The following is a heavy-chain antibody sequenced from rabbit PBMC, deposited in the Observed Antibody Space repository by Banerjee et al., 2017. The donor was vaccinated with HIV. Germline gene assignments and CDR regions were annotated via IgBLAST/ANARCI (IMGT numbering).Heavy chain of an antibody. J-gene: IGHJ4*01. CDR2: AYVDSVNIT. CDR1: GFSFSTDYY. Sequence: QEQLEESGGDLVKPGASLTLTCIASGFSFSTDYYMCWVRQAPGKGLEWIGCAYVDSVNITHYASWAKGRFTISKTSSTTVTLQMTSLTVADTATYFCARDGDEDYGDWGLWGQGTLVTVS. V-gene: IGHV1S45*01. CDR3: ARDGDEDYGDWGL. D-gene: IGHD2-1*01.